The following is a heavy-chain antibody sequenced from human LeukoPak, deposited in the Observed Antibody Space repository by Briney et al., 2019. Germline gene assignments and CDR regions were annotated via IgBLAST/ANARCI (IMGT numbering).Heavy chain of an antibody. V-gene: IGHV4-59*01. J-gene: IGHJ6*03. CDR1: GGSISSYY. CDR3: ARSPIGLPGYMDV. CDR2: IYYSGST. Sequence: SETLSLTCTVSGGSISSYYWSWIRQPPGKGLEWIGYIYYSGSTNYNPSLKSRVTISVDTSKNQFSLKLSSVTAADTAVYYCARSPIGLPGYMDVWGKGTTVTVSS.